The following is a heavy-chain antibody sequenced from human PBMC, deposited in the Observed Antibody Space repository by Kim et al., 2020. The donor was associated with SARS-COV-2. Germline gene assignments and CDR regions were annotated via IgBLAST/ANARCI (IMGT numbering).Heavy chain of an antibody. CDR1: GASISSFY. J-gene: IGHJ4*02. D-gene: IGHD3-10*01. V-gene: IGHV4-59*08. CDR2: ISYYGTP. Sequence: SETLSLTCTVSGASISSFYWSWIRQSPGKGLEWIGYISYYGTPTYNPSLKSRVTISADTSKSRFSLRLNSVSAADTAMYFCARHGDHYGSGSTFDYWGQG. CDR3: ARHGDHYGSGSTFDY.